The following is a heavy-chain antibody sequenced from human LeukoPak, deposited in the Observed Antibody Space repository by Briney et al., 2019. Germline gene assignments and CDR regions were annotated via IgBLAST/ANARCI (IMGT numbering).Heavy chain of an antibody. D-gene: IGHD3-22*01. CDR2: IYYSGST. CDR3: ARQEYYYDSSGYYPAFDY. V-gene: IGHV4-59*08. CDR1: GGSISSYY. J-gene: IGHJ4*02. Sequence: SETLSLTCTVSGGSISSYYWSWIRQPPGKGLEWIGYIYYSGSTNYNPSLKSRVTMSLDTSKNQVSLKLNSVTAADTAVYYCARQEYYYDSSGYYPAFDYWGQGTLVTVSS.